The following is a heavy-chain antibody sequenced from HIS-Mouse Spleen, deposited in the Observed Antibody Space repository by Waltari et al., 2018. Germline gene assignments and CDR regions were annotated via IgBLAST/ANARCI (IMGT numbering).Heavy chain of an antibody. CDR1: GGSISSSWHS. CDR2: IYYSGST. J-gene: IGHJ2*01. D-gene: IGHD6-13*01. Sequence: QLQLRKSRPGLVKPSETLSLTCPVSGGSISSSWHSRGRIRQPPGKGLEWIGSIYYSGSTYYNPSLKSRVTISVDTSKNQFSLKLSSVTAADTAVYYCAREIPYSSSWYDWYFDLWGRGTLVTVSS. CDR3: AREIPYSSSWYDWYFDL. V-gene: IGHV4-39*07.